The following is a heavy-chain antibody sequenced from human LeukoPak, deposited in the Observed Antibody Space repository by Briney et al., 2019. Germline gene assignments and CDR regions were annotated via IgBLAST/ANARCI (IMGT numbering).Heavy chain of an antibody. Sequence: PRGSLRLSCAASGFTFSSYAMSWVRQAPGKGLEWVSAISGSGGSTYYADSVKGRFTIPRDNSKNTLYLQMNSLRAEDTAVYCCAKNGAPYMVMNAFDIWGQGTMVTVSS. CDR2: ISGSGGST. CDR3: AKNGAPYMVMNAFDI. CDR1: GFTFSSYA. D-gene: IGHD3-22*01. J-gene: IGHJ3*02. V-gene: IGHV3-23*01.